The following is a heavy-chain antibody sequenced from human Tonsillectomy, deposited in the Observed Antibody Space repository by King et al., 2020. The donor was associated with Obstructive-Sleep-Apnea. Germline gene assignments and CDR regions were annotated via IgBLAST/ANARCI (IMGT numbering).Heavy chain of an antibody. D-gene: IGHD3-10*01. CDR3: AKDRVGRGYYFDY. CDR1: GFTFDDYT. V-gene: IGHV3-43*01. Sequence: VQLVESGGVVVQPGGSLRLSCAASGFTFDDYTMHWVRQAPGKGLEWVSLFSWDGGSTYYADSVKGRFTISRDNSKNSLYLQMNSLRTEDTALYYCAKDRVGRGYYFDYWGQGTLVTVSS. J-gene: IGHJ4*02. CDR2: FSWDGGST.